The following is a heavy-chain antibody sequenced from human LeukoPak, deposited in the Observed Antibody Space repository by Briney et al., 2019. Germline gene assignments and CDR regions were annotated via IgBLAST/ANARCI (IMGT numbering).Heavy chain of an antibody. V-gene: IGHV4-59*08. D-gene: IGHD4-11*01. CDR3: ARGAPVTHDAFDI. Sequence: SSETLSLTWTVSGXSITTYYWSWIRQPPGKGLEWIAYMYYTGSTNYNPSLKSRVTISVDTSKNQFSLKLSSVTAADTAVYYCARGAPVTHDAFDIWGQGTMVTVSS. CDR1: GXSITTYY. CDR2: MYYTGST. J-gene: IGHJ3*02.